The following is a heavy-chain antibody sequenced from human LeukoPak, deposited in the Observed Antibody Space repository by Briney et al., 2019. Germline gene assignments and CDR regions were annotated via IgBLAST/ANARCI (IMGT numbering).Heavy chain of an antibody. V-gene: IGHV3-30*02. CDR3: AKISTVSSNFDY. CDR1: GFTFSSYG. D-gene: IGHD4-17*01. Sequence: GGSLRLSCAASGFTFSSYGMHWVRQAPGKGLEWVAFIRYDGSNKYSADSVKGRFTISRDNSKNTLYLQMNSLRAEDTALYSCAKISTVSSNFDYWGQGTLVTVSS. CDR2: IRYDGSNK. J-gene: IGHJ4*02.